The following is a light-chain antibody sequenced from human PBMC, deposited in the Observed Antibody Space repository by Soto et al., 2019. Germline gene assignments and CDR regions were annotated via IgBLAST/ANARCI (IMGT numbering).Light chain of an antibody. CDR3: QQYSDSPPYT. CDR2: GSS. CDR1: QSVDRAY. J-gene: IGKJ2*01. V-gene: IGKV3-20*01. Sequence: EVVLTQSPGTLSLSPGERATLSCRASQSVDRAYLAWYQQKPGQAPRLLIYGSSNRASDIPDRFSGSGSGTEFTLTIIRLEPADFAVYYCQQYSDSPPYTFGQGTKLEIK.